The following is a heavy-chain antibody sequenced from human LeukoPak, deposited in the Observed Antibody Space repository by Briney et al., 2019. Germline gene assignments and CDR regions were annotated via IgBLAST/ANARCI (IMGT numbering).Heavy chain of an antibody. Sequence: SETLSLTCTVSGGSISSRTYYWAWIRQPPGQGLEWIGNIYYSGSTYYNPSLKSRLTMSVDTSKNQFSLKLRSVTAADTAVYYCASLRVPGDFDYWGQGTLATVSS. V-gene: IGHV4-39*01. CDR3: ASLRVPGDFDY. CDR1: GGSISSRTYY. CDR2: IYYSGST. J-gene: IGHJ4*02.